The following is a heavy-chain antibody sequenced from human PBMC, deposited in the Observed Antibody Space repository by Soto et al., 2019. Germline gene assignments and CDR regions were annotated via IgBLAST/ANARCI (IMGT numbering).Heavy chain of an antibody. J-gene: IGHJ4*02. V-gene: IGHV3-15*07. CDR3: TTGYSYGYTGFDY. CDR2: IKSKTDGGTT. CDR1: GFTFSNAW. D-gene: IGHD5-18*01. Sequence: GGSLRLSCAASGFTFSNAWMNWVRQAPGKGLDWVGRIKSKTDGGTTDYAAPVKGRFTISRDDSKNTLYLQMNSLKTEDTAVYYCTTGYSYGYTGFDYWGQGTLVTVSS.